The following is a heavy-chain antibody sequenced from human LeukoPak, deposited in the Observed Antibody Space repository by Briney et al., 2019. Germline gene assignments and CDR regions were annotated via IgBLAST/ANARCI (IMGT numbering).Heavy chain of an antibody. J-gene: IGHJ4*02. V-gene: IGHV4-34*01. CDR1: GGSFSGYY. CDR2: INHSGST. D-gene: IGHD3-22*01. Sequence: SETLSLTCAVYGGSFSGYYWSWIRQAPGKGLEWIGEINHSGSTNYNPSLKSRVTISVDKSKNQFSLKLSSVTAADTAVYYCARVGDSSAYYPFDSWGQGTLVTVSS. CDR3: ARVGDSSAYYPFDS.